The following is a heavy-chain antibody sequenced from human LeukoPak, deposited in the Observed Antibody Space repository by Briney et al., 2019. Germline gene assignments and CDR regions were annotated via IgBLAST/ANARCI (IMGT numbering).Heavy chain of an antibody. D-gene: IGHD1-26*01. CDR3: ARADGGSYPDY. Sequence: PGGSLRLSCAASGFTLGSYDMHWVRQATGKGLEWVSAIGTAGDTYYPGSVEGRFTISRENAKNSLYLQMNSLRAGDTAVYYCARADGGSYPDYWGQGTLVTVSS. CDR1: GFTLGSYD. V-gene: IGHV3-13*01. CDR2: IGTAGDT. J-gene: IGHJ4*02.